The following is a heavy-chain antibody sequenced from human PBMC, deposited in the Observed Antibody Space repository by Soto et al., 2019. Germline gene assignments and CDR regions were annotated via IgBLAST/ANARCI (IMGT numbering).Heavy chain of an antibody. CDR2: IYYSGST. J-gene: IGHJ4*02. CDR3: ASLYCGGVRYSEDYFHY. D-gene: IGHD2-21*01. CDR1: GGSISSSSYY. V-gene: IGHV4-39*01. Sequence: PSETLSLTCTVSGGSISSSSYYWGWIRQPPGKGPEWIGRIYYSGSTYYNPSLKSRVTISVDTSKNQFSLKLSSVTAADTAVYYCASLYCGGVRYSEDYFHYWYQATLVTGSS.